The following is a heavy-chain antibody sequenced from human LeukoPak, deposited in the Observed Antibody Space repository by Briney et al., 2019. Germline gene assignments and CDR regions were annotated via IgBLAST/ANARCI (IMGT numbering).Heavy chain of an antibody. CDR1: GFTFSNNY. D-gene: IGHD5-24*01. CDR2: IYPSGNI. Sequence: PGGSLRLSCAASGFTFSNNYLSWVRQAPGKGLEWVSLIYPSGNIYYTDSVKGRFTVSRDNSKNTVYLQMNTLRAEDTAVYYCARTFVSGDGQKAGYFDYWGQGTPVTVSS. J-gene: IGHJ4*02. CDR3: ARTFVSGDGQKAGYFDY. V-gene: IGHV3-53*01.